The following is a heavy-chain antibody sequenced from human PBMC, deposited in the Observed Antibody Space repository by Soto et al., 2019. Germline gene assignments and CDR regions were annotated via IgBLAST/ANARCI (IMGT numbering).Heavy chain of an antibody. CDR3: ARGQAIESDAFDL. J-gene: IGHJ3*01. CDR2: IWYDGSNK. CDR1: GFTFSDFG. D-gene: IGHD2-15*01. Sequence: GGSLRLSCAASGFTFSDFGMHWVRQAPGKGLEWVAVIWYDGSNKYYADSVKGRFAISRDNSKNTLYLQVNSLTAEDTAVYYCARGQAIESDAFDLWGQGTMVTVSS. V-gene: IGHV3-33*01.